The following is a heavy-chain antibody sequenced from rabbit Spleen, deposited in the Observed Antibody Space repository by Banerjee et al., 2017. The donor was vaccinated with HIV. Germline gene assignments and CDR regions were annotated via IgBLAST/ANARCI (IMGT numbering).Heavy chain of an antibody. CDR2: IDSGNSGFT. J-gene: IGHJ6*01. CDR3: ARDTSSSFSSYGMDL. D-gene: IGHD1-1*01. V-gene: IGHV1S40*01. Sequence: QSLEESGGDLVKPGASLTLTCTASGFSFSSSDYMCWVRQAPGKGLEWIACIDSGNSGFTYFATWAKGRFTCSKTSSTTVTPQMTRLTAADTATYFCARDTSSSFSSYGMDLWGQGTLVTVS. CDR1: GFSFSSSDY.